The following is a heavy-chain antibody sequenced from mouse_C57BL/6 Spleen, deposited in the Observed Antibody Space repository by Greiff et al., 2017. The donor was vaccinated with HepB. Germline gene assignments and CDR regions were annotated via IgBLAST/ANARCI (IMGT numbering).Heavy chain of an antibody. J-gene: IGHJ4*01. CDR2: ISSGGDYI. CDR3: TRERGTNAMDY. V-gene: IGHV5-9-1*02. CDR1: GFTFSSYA. D-gene: IGHD1-3*01. Sequence: EVMLVESGEGLVKPGGSLKLSCAASGFTFSSYAMSWVRQTPEKRLEWVAYISSGGDYIYYADTVKGRFTISRDNARNTLYLQMSSLKSEDTAMYYCTRERGTNAMDYWGQGTSVTVSS.